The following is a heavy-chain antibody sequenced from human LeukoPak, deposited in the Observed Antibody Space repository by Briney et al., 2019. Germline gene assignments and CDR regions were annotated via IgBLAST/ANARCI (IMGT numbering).Heavy chain of an antibody. CDR2: INPSGGST. D-gene: IGHD3-10*01. J-gene: IGHJ4*02. CDR3: ARDLSDGDEEDY. V-gene: IGHV1-46*01. CDR1: GYTFTSYY. Sequence: ASVTVSCKASGYTFTSYYMHWVRQAPGQGLEWMGIINPSGGSTSYAQKFQGRVTMTRDTSTSTVYMELNSLRSEDTAVYYCARDLSDGDEEDYWGEGTLVTVSS.